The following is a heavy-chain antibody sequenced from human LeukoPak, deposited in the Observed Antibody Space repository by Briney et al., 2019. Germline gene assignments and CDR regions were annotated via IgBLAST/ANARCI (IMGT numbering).Heavy chain of an antibody. J-gene: IGHJ4*02. V-gene: IGHV1-46*01. CDR2: INPNGGRT. CDR1: ENTFTNYY. CDR3: ARGGMGYCSGGSRYVDY. Sequence: ASVKVSCKASENTFTNYYMHWVRQAPGQGLEWLGIINPNGGRTAYAQNFQGRVSMTRDTSTTTVYMELSSLRSDDTAVYYCARGGMGYCSGGSRYVDYWGQGTLVTVSS. D-gene: IGHD2-15*01.